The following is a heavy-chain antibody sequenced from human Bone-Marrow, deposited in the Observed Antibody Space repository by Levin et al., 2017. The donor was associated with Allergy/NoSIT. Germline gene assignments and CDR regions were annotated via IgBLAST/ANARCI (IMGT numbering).Heavy chain of an antibody. CDR1: GFTFSSYW. J-gene: IGHJ4*02. CDR2: IKQDGSEK. Sequence: GGSLRLSCAASGFTFSSYWMSWVRQAPGKGLEWVANIKQDGSEKYYVDSVKGRFTISRDNAKNSLYLQMNSLRAEDTAVYYCARLPYVFWSGYYRFWGQGTLVTVSS. CDR3: ARLPYVFWSGYYRF. V-gene: IGHV3-7*01. D-gene: IGHD3-3*01.